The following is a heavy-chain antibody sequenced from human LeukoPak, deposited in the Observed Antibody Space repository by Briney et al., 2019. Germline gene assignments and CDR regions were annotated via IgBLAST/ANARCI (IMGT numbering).Heavy chain of an antibody. D-gene: IGHD3-22*01. CDR1: GGTFSSYA. CDR3: ARYYYDSSGYYHISAFDI. CDR2: IIPIFGIA. J-gene: IGHJ3*02. V-gene: IGHV1-69*04. Sequence: SVKVSCKASGGTFSSYAISWVRQAPGQGLEWMGRIIPIFGIANYAQKFQGRVTITVDKSTSTAYMELSSLRSEDTAMYYCARYYYDSSGYYHISAFDIWGQGTMVTVSS.